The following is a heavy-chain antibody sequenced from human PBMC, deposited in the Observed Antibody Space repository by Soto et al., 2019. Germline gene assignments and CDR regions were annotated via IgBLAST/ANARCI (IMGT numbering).Heavy chain of an antibody. CDR1: GYTFTNYG. J-gene: IGHJ6*02. CDR2: INTYHGNP. Sequence: QVQLVQSGAELKKPGASVKVSCKASGYTFTNYGISWVRQAPGQGLEWMGWINTYHGNPKYAQKLQGRVTMTKAPSTSTAYMELTSLRSDDTAVYYCARSPGYSASWGYFYYGMKIWGQGTTVIVSS. D-gene: IGHD6-13*01. V-gene: IGHV1-18*01. CDR3: ARSPGYSASWGYFYYGMKI.